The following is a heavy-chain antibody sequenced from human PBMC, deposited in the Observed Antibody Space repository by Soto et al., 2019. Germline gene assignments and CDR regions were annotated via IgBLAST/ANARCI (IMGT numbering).Heavy chain of an antibody. CDR2: MNPNSGNT. D-gene: IGHD6-19*01. CDR3: ARVIAVADAFDI. Sequence: ASVKVSCKASGYTFTSYDINWVRQATGQGLEWMGWMNPNSGNTGYAQKFQGRVTMTRNTSISTAYMELSSLRSEDTAVYYCARVIAVADAFDIWGQGTMVTVSS. V-gene: IGHV1-8*01. CDR1: GYTFTSYD. J-gene: IGHJ3*02.